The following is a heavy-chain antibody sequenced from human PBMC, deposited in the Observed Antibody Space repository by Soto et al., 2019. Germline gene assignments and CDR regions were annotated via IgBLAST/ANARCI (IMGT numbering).Heavy chain of an antibody. CDR3: AARSGDFWSGPNY. CDR2: INAGNGNT. Sequence: ASVKVSCKASGYTFTSYAMHWVLQAPGQRLEWMGWINAGNGNTKYSQKFQGRVTITRDTSASTAYMELSSLRSEDTAVYYCAARSGDFWSGPNYWGQGTLVTVSS. V-gene: IGHV1-3*01. J-gene: IGHJ4*02. CDR1: GYTFTSYA. D-gene: IGHD3-3*01.